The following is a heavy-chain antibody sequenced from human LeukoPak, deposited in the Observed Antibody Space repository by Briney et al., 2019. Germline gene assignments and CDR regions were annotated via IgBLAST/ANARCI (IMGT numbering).Heavy chain of an antibody. Sequence: VASVKISCKVSGYTFTDYYMHWVQQAPGKGLEWMGLVDPEDGETIYAEKFQGRVTITADTPTDTAYMELSSLRSEDTAVYYCARELGNDAFDIWGQGTMVTVSS. CDR3: ARELGNDAFDI. D-gene: IGHD7-27*01. CDR2: VDPEDGET. J-gene: IGHJ3*02. CDR1: GYTFTDYY. V-gene: IGHV1-69-2*01.